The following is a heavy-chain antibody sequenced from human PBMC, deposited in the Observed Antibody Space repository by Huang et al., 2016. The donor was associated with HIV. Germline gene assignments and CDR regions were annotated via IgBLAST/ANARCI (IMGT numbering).Heavy chain of an antibody. V-gene: IGHV4-34*02. CDR2: LNHRRLS. D-gene: IGHD2-21*02. CDR1: GGSLSDHY. J-gene: IGHJ4*02. CDR3: ARPRMTATSSDSTWSFFDS. Sequence: QVQLQQWGAGLLKPSGALSLQCAVYGGSLSDHYWTGIRLSPGKRLEWIGELNHRRLSTDHPSLRSRVTMSVDIANNQFSLNLTSLTAADTAVYYCARPRMTATSSDSTWSFFDSWGQGTLVIVSS.